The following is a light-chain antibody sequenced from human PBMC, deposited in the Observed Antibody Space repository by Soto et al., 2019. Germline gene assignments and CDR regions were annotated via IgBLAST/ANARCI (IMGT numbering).Light chain of an antibody. V-gene: IGLV2-11*01. CDR3: CSYAGSYGVV. J-gene: IGLJ2*01. Sequence: QSALTQPRSVSGSPGQSVTISWTGTSSEVGGYNYVSWYQQHPGKAPKLMIYDVSKRPSGVPDRFSGSKSGNTASLTISGLKAEDEADYYCCSYAGSYGVVFGGGTKLTVL. CDR2: DVS. CDR1: SSEVGGYNY.